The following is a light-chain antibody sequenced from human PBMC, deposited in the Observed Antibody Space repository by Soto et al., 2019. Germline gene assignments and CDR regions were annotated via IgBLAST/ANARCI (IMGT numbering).Light chain of an antibody. V-gene: IGKV3-20*01. J-gene: IGKJ1*01. CDR3: HQYGSSRT. Sequence: ETVMTQSPDTLSVSPGERATLSCRASQSVSSSYLAWYQQKPGQAPRLLMYGASSRATGIPDRFSGSGSGTDFTLTISRLEPEDFAVYYCHQYGSSRTFGQGTKVDIK. CDR2: GAS. CDR1: QSVSSSY.